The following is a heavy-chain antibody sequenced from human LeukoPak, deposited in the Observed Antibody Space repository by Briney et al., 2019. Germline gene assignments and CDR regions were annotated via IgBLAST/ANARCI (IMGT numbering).Heavy chain of an antibody. CDR1: GGSISSYY. J-gene: IGHJ4*02. CDR3: ARAWDYYDSSGDHIHFDY. Sequence: PSETLSLTCTVSGGSISSYYWSWIRQPPGKGLEWIGYIYYSGSTNYNPPLKSRVTISVDTSKNQFSLKLSSVTAADTAVYYCARAWDYYDSSGDHIHFDYWGQGTLVTVSS. CDR2: IYYSGST. D-gene: IGHD3-22*01. V-gene: IGHV4-59*01.